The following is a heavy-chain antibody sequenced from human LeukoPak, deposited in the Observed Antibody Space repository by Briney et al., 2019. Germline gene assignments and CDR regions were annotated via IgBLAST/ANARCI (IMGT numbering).Heavy chain of an antibody. V-gene: IGHV4-4*07. D-gene: IGHD5-18*01. CDR3: VRQGYNYGAFNA. CDR1: GDPISGCY. J-gene: IGHJ4*02. Sequence: SDTLSLTCAVSGDPISGCYWTGTRQSAGGGRGWSGRVFVTGTTNYNPSLQGRVTMSVDRSKSQFSLRLSSVTAADTAVYYCVRQGYNYGAFNAWGQGTLVTVSS. CDR2: VFVTGTT.